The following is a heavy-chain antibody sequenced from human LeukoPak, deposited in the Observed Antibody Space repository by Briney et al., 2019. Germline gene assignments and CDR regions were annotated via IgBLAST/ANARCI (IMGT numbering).Heavy chain of an antibody. Sequence: SVTLSLTCTVCGDSISSYYWRWLRQPPGKGRVGLGYIYYRGSTNYHTSLESRVPLSVDKFKNQFSLKLRSVTAADTAVYYCGKGYYYGSGTDAGPFDYWGQGNLVTVSS. CDR3: GKGYYYGSGTDAGPFDY. CDR1: GDSISSYY. V-gene: IGHV4-59*12. D-gene: IGHD3-10*01. CDR2: IYYRGST. J-gene: IGHJ4*02.